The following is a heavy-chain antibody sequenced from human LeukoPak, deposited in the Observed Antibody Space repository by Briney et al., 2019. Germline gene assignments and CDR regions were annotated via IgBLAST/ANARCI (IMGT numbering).Heavy chain of an antibody. Sequence: GGSLRLSCAASGFTFTNYGMHWVRQAPGKGLEWVAFIRYDGSKKYYADSVKGRFTISRDNSKNTLYLQMNSLRAEDTAMYYCANGPHYNILTGFYKVRSHLDYWGQGTLVTVSS. D-gene: IGHD3-9*01. CDR1: GFTFTNYG. CDR2: IRYDGSKK. J-gene: IGHJ4*02. V-gene: IGHV3-30*02. CDR3: ANGPHYNILTGFYKVRSHLDY.